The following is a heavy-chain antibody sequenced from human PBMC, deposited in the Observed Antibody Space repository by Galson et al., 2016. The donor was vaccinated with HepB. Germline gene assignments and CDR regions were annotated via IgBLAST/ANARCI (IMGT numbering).Heavy chain of an antibody. J-gene: IGHJ4*02. CDR3: ARDQTVAGPSCIDY. D-gene: IGHD6-19*01. CDR2: ISGSGGRI. V-gene: IGHV3-23*01. Sequence: SLRLSCAASGLTFSNYAMNWVRQAPGKGLEWVSSISGSGGRIYYADSVKGRFTVSRDNAKNTLFLEMSSLRAEDTAVYYCARDQTVAGPSCIDYWGQGTLVTVSS. CDR1: GLTFSNYA.